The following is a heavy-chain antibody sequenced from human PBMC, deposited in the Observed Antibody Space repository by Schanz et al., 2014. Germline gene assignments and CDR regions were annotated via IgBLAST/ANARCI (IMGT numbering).Heavy chain of an antibody. D-gene: IGHD5-12*01. CDR2: IYINSGST. CDR1: GFSVSTNY. J-gene: IGHJ3*01. CDR3: ARDEGRDGYNLAFDV. Sequence: EVQLVESGGGLIQPGGSLRLSCAVSGFSVSTNYMSWVRQAPGKGPEWVSSIYINSGSTNYADSVKGWFIISRDSSKNPLFLQMNSLRAEDTAVYFCARDEGRDGYNLAFDVWGQGTLVTVSS. V-gene: IGHV3-53*01.